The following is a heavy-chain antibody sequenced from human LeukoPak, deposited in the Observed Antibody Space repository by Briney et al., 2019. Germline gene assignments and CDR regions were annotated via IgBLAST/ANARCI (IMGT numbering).Heavy chain of an antibody. V-gene: IGHV1-69*13. J-gene: IGHJ5*02. CDR1: GGTFSSYA. D-gene: IGHD6-6*01. CDR2: IIPIFGTA. CDR3: ARIPTDSIAGSDYNWFDP. Sequence: SVKVSCKASGGTFSSYAISWVRQAPGQGLEWMGGIIPIFGTANYALKFQGRVTITADESTSTAYMELSSLRSEDTAAYYCARIPTDSIAGSDYNWFDPWGQGTLVTVSS.